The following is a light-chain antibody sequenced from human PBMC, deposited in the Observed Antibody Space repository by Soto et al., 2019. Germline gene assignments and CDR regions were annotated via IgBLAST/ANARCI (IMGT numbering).Light chain of an antibody. CDR1: QSINNW. J-gene: IGKJ2*01. Sequence: DIQMTQSPSTLSASVGDRVTITCRASQSINNWLAWYQQKPGKAPKLLIYDASSLESGVPSRFSGSGSGTEFTLTISRLQPDDFATYYWQQYNTFPFFGQGTKLEIK. CDR2: DAS. CDR3: QQYNTFPF. V-gene: IGKV1-5*01.